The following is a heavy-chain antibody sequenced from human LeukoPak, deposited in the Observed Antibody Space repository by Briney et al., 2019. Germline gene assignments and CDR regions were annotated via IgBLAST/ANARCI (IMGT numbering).Heavy chain of an antibody. D-gene: IGHD2-2*02. CDR3: AKVLQYCSTTSCYIDN. Sequence: PGGSLRLSCAASGFTFSNYGMHWVRQATGKGLEWVAVIWFDGSNKYYSDSVKGRFTISRDNSKSTLYLQMSSLRVEDTAVYYCAKVLQYCSTTSCYIDNWGQGSLVTVSS. J-gene: IGHJ4*02. CDR1: GFTFSNYG. V-gene: IGHV3-33*06. CDR2: IWFDGSNK.